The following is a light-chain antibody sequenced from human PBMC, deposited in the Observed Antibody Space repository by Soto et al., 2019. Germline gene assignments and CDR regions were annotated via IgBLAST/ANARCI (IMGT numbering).Light chain of an antibody. CDR1: QSISSW. CDR2: KAS. Sequence: DIQMTQSPSTLSASVGDRVTITCRASQSISSWLAWYQQKPGKAPKLLIYKASSLESGVPSRFSGSGCGTEFTLTISSLQPDDFATYYCQQYNSYPWTFGQGTKVE. J-gene: IGKJ1*01. V-gene: IGKV1-5*03. CDR3: QQYNSYPWT.